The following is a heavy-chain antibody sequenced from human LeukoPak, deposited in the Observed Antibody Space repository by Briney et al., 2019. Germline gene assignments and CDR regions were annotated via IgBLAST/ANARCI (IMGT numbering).Heavy chain of an antibody. Sequence: PGGSPRLSCAASGFTFSTYDMTWVRQAPGKGLEWVAYISRSSSHIYYADSMKGRLTISRDNARSSVYLQMDSLRDEDTAIYYCARNQGSQFDYWGQGTLVTVSS. CDR1: GFTFSTYD. CDR3: ARNQGSQFDY. D-gene: IGHD1-14*01. V-gene: IGHV3-21*01. J-gene: IGHJ4*02. CDR2: ISRSSSHI.